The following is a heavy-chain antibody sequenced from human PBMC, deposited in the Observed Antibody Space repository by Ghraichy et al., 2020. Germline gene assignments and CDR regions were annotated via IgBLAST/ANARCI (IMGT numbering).Heavy chain of an antibody. V-gene: IGHV3-7*01. CDR3: ARVTYYYDTSVSNYNFGMDV. D-gene: IGHD3-22*01. J-gene: IGHJ6*02. Sequence: GGSLRLSCAASGFTFSSYWMTWVRQAPGKGLEWVANIKQDGSEQYYVGSVRGRLTISRDNAKNSLYLQMNSLRAEDTAVYYCARVTYYYDTSVSNYNFGMDVCGQGTTVTVSS. CDR2: IKQDGSEQ. CDR1: GFTFSSYW.